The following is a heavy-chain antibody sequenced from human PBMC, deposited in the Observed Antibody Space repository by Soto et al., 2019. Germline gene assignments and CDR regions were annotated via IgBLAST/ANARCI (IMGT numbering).Heavy chain of an antibody. CDR1: VTSISSGVYY. Sequence: QLQLQESGSGLVKASQTLSLTCILSVTSISSGVYYWSWIRQHPGKGLEWIGYIYYSGSTSYNPSLKSRTTISLDMSKNQFSLRLSSVTAADTAVYYCARANYGSGSYLPYWGRGTLVTVSS. V-gene: IGHV4-31*03. CDR2: IYYSGST. CDR3: ARANYGSGSYLPY. D-gene: IGHD3-10*01. J-gene: IGHJ4*02.